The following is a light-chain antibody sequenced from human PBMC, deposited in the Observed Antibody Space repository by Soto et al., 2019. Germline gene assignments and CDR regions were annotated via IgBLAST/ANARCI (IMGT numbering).Light chain of an antibody. CDR3: QQRSNWPLT. J-gene: IGKJ4*01. Sequence: EIVLTQSPATLSLSPGERATLSCRASQSVGAYLAWYQQKPGQAPSLLIYDASNRATGIPARFRGSGSGTDFTLTISSLEPEDFAVYYCQQRSNWPLTFGGGTKVEIK. V-gene: IGKV3-11*01. CDR2: DAS. CDR1: QSVGAY.